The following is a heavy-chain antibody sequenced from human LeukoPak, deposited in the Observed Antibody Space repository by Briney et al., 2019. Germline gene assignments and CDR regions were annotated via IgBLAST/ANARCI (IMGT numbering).Heavy chain of an antibody. J-gene: IGHJ4*02. D-gene: IGHD5-18*01. V-gene: IGHV3-11*04. CDR1: GFTFSDYC. Sequence: GGSLRLSCAASGFTFSDYCMSWIRQAPGKVLEWVAYIKQNGSTKYYADSVKGRFTISRDNAKNSLYLQMNSLRAEETAVYYCARVVMIRVWGESFDYWGQGTLVTVSS. CDR2: IKQNGSTK. CDR3: ARVVMIRVWGESFDY.